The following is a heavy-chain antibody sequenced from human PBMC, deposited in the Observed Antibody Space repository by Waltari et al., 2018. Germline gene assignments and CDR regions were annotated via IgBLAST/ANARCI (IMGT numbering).Heavy chain of an antibody. J-gene: IGHJ4*02. CDR1: GFTFSNFW. CDR3: QRGDY. Sequence: EVQRVESGGGLVPPGGSLRLSCAASGFTFSNFWMSWARQAPGKGLEWVANINQDGSGEYYVDSVKGRFTISRDNAKNSLYLQMNSLRVEDTAVYYCQRGDYWGQGTLVTVSS. V-gene: IGHV3-7*04. CDR2: INQDGSGE.